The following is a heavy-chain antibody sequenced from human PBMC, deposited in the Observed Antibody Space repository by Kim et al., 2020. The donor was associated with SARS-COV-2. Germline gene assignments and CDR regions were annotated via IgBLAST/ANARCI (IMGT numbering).Heavy chain of an antibody. CDR2: INNDGTRI. Sequence: GGSLRLSCAASGFTFSDYWMHWVRHSPGKGLVCVSRINNDGTRIGYADSVKGRFTITRDNAKNTLYLQMNNLRVEDTATYYCARPPPASCTGGNWY. CDR3: ARPPPASCTGGNWY. D-gene: IGHD2-8*02. CDR1: GFTFSDYW. V-gene: IGHV3-74*01. J-gene: IGHJ2*01.